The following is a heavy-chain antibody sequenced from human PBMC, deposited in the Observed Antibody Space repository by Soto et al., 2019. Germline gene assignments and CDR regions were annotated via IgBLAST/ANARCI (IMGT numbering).Heavy chain of an antibody. CDR1: GFTFTRYS. CDR3: ARESEDLTSNFDY. V-gene: IGHV3-21*01. CDR2: ISSTTNYI. Sequence: GGSLRLSCAASGFTFTRYSMNWVRQAPGKGLEWVSSISSTTNYIYYADSMKGRFTVSRDNAKNSVYLEMNSLSAEDTALYYCARESEDLTSNFDYWGQGTLVTLSS. J-gene: IGHJ4*02.